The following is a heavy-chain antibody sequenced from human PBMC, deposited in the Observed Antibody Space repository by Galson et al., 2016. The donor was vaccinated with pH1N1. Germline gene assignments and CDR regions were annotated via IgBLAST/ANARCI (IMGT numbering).Heavy chain of an antibody. CDR1: GSSFSRYW. J-gene: IGHJ4*02. CDR2: MYPDDSDI. V-gene: IGHV5-51*01. CDR3: ARYSGSFFFDY. Sequence: QSGAEVTKPGESLKISCQVSGSSFSRYWVAWVRQMPGKGLEWMAIMYPDDSDIKYSPSFEGQVTISADKSISTAYLQWSSLKASDTAMYYCARYSGSFFFDYWGQGTLVTVSS. D-gene: IGHD1-26*01.